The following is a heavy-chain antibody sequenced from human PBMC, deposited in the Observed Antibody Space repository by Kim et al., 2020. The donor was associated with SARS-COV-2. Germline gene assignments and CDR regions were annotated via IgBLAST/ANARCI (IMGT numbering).Heavy chain of an antibody. CDR3: TRDPETGP. Sequence: GGTTEYAASVKGRFTISRDDSKSIAYLQMNSLKTEDTAVYYCTRDPETGPWGQGTLVTVSS. V-gene: IGHV3-49*02. J-gene: IGHJ5*02. CDR2: GGTT.